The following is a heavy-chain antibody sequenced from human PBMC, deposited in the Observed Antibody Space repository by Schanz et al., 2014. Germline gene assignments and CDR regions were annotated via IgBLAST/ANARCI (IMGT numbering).Heavy chain of an antibody. CDR2: INPNSGAT. D-gene: IGHD2-8*02. CDR3: ARGLVRYFAY. CDR1: GYTFTGYY. V-gene: IGHV1-2*06. J-gene: IGHJ4*02. Sequence: QVQLVQSGAEVKKPGASVKVSCQASGYTFTGYYMHWVRQAPGQGLEWMGQINPNSGATIYAQNFHGRVTMTRDTSISTAYMELSRLRSDDTAVYYCARGLVRYFAYWGQGTLVTVSS.